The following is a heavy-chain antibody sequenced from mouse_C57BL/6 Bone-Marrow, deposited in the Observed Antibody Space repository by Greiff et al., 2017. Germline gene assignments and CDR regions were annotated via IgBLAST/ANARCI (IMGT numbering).Heavy chain of an antibody. CDR1: GYTFTGYW. CDR3: AYCGSKGY. Sequence: VKLEESGAELMKPGASVKFSCTATGYTFTGYWIEWVKQRPGHGLEWIGELFPGSGGTNYNEKFKGKATFTADTSSNTAYMQLSSLTTEDSAVYYCAYCGSKGYWGQGTTLTVSS. J-gene: IGHJ2*01. D-gene: IGHD1-1*01. V-gene: IGHV1-9*01. CDR2: LFPGSGGT.